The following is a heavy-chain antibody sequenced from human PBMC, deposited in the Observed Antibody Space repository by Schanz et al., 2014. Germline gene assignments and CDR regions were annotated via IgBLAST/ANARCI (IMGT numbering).Heavy chain of an antibody. V-gene: IGHV4-61*02. Sequence: QVQLQESGPGLVKPSQTLSLTCTVSGGSIRSGTYYWSWIRQPAGKALEWVGRVFPNGITNYNPSHKGRYTISLATSKTHFSLPLPLLTAADTAVYYCARDTTWRLDLWGRGTLVTASS. D-gene: IGHD1-1*01. CDR2: VFPNGIT. CDR3: ARDTTWRLDL. CDR1: GGSIRSGTYY. J-gene: IGHJ2*01.